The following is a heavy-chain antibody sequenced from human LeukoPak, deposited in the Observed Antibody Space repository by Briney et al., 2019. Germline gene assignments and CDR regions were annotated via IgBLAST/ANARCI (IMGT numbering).Heavy chain of an antibody. Sequence: SVKVSCKASGYTFTSYGISWVRQAPGQGLEWMGGIIPIFGTANYAQKFQGRVTITTDESTSTAYMELSSLRSEDTAVYYCARDPTLYCSSTSCYGAFDIWGQGTMVTVSS. J-gene: IGHJ3*02. D-gene: IGHD2-2*01. CDR2: IIPIFGTA. V-gene: IGHV1-69*05. CDR3: ARDPTLYCSSTSCYGAFDI. CDR1: GYTFTSYG.